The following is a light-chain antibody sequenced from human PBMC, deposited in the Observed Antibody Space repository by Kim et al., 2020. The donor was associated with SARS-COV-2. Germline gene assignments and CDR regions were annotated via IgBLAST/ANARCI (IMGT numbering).Light chain of an antibody. J-gene: IGLJ2*01. CDR1: RSNIGKNY. CDR2: DNN. CDR3: GAWDSSLSAVI. Sequence: GQEVTFSCSGSRSNIGKNYVSWYQQLPGTAPKLLIYDNNKRPSGIPDRFFGSKSGTSATLGITGLQTGDEADYYCGAWDSSLSAVIFGGGTQLTVL. V-gene: IGLV1-51*01.